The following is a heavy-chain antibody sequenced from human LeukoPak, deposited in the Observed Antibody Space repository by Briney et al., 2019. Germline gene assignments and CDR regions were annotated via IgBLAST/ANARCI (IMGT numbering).Heavy chain of an antibody. CDR2: INPSAGST. V-gene: IGHV1-46*01. Sequence: ASVKVSCKASGYTSINYYMHWVRQAPGQGLEWMGIINPSAGSTTYAQNFQGRVTMTRDTSTNTVYMELNSLRSDDTAVYYCARQRDSNWFDPWGRGTLVTVSS. CDR1: GYTSINYY. CDR3: ARQRDSNWFDP. D-gene: IGHD4-11*01. J-gene: IGHJ5*02.